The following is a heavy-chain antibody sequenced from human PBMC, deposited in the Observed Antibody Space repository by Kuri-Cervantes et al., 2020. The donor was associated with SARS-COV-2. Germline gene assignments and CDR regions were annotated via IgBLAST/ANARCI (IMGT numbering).Heavy chain of an antibody. CDR2: IKSKTDGGTT. CDR3: TTAGQSITIFGVVTNMDV. Sequence: GGSLRLSFAASGFTFGNAWMSWVRQAPGKGLEWVGRIKSKTDGGTTDYAAPVKGRFTISRDDSKNTLYLQMNSLKTEDTAVYYCTTAGQSITIFGVVTNMDVWGKGTTVTVSS. V-gene: IGHV3-15*01. CDR1: GFTFGNAW. J-gene: IGHJ6*03. D-gene: IGHD3-3*01.